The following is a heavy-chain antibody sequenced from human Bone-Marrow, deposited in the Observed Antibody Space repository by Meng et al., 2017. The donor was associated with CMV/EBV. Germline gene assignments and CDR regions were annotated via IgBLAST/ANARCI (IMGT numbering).Heavy chain of an antibody. CDR1: GYTFTSYD. J-gene: IGHJ4*02. CDR2: MNPNSGNT. CDR3: AREAAAAC. Sequence: ASVKVSCKASGYTFTSYDINWVRQATVQGLEWMGWMNPNSGNTGYAQKFQGRVTMTTDTSTSTAYMELRSLRSDDTAVYYCAREAAAACWGQGTLVTVSS. D-gene: IGHD6-13*01. V-gene: IGHV1-8*01.